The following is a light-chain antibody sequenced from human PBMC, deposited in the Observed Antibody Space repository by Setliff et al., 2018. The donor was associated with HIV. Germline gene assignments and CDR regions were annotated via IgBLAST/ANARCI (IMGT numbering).Light chain of an antibody. J-gene: IGLJ1*01. V-gene: IGLV2-11*01. CDR3: CSYAGSYTSLYV. CDR2: DVT. Sequence: SALTQPRSVSGSPGRSVTISCTGTSSDVGGYNYVSWYQHLPGKAPKLMIYDVTKRPSGVPDRFSGSKSGNTASLTISGLQSEDEADYYCCSYAGSYTSLYVFGTGTKVTVL. CDR1: SSDVGGYNY.